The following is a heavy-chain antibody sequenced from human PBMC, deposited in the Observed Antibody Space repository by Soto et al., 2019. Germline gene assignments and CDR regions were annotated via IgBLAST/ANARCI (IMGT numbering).Heavy chain of an antibody. V-gene: IGHV3-30*18. CDR2: ISYDGSNK. D-gene: IGHD6-19*01. CDR1: GFTFSSYG. CDR3: AKPGGQWLVRGYFDY. Sequence: QVQLVESGGGVVQPGRSLRLSCAASGFTFSSYGMHWHRQAPGKGLEWVAVISYDGSNKYYADSVKGRFTISRDNSKNTLYLQMNSLRAEDTAVYYCAKPGGQWLVRGYFDYWGQGTLVTVSS. J-gene: IGHJ4*02.